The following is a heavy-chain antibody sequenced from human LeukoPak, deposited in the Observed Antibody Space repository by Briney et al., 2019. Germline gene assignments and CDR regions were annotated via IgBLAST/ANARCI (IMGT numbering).Heavy chain of an antibody. V-gene: IGHV1-69*06. D-gene: IGHD3-16*02. CDR3: ARASSDYVWGSYRSPYYYYGMDV. CDR2: IIPILGTA. Sequence: ASVKVSCKASGGTFSSCAISWVRQAPGQGLEWMGGIIPILGTANYAQKFQGRVTITADKSTSTAYMELSSLRSEDTAVYYCARASSDYVWGSYRSPYYYYGMDVWGKGTTVTVSS. CDR1: GGTFSSCA. J-gene: IGHJ6*04.